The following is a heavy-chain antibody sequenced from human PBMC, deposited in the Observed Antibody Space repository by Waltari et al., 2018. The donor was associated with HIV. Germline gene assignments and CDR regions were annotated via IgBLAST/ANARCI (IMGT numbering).Heavy chain of an antibody. CDR2: INHRGST. V-gene: IGHV4-34*01. CDR3: ARARYCSSTRCYTKGRRNSFYYYALDV. Sequence: QVQLQQWGAGLLTPSETLSLTCAVYGGSFSGYYLSWIRPPPGQGPEWIGEINHRGSTNYNPSLKSRVIISVDTSMNQFSLKLSSGTAADTAVYYCARARYCSSTRCYTKGRRNSFYYYALDVWGQGTTVTVSS. CDR1: GGSFSGYY. D-gene: IGHD2-2*02. J-gene: IGHJ6*02.